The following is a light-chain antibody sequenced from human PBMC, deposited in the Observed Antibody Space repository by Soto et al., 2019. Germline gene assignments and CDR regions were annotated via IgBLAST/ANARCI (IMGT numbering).Light chain of an antibody. CDR1: QSVSSN. V-gene: IGKV3-15*01. CDR3: QQYNNWPLT. CDR2: GAS. Sequence: EIVMTQSPATLSVSPGERATLSCRASQSVSSNLAWYQQKPGQAPRLLIYGASTRATGIPARFSGSGSGTEFTLTISSLQSEDFAVYYCQQYNNWPLTFGGGPRWIS. J-gene: IGKJ4*01.